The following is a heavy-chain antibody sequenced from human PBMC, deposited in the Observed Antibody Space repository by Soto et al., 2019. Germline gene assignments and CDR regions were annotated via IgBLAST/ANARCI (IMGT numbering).Heavy chain of an antibody. J-gene: IGHJ5*02. CDR2: INPNSGDT. V-gene: IGHV1-2*02. CDR3: ARNWVDYYDSSGYYYWFDP. Sequence: ASVKVSCKASGYTFTGYRIHWVRQAPGQGLEWMGWINPNSGDTKQIEKFQGRVTMTTDTSTSTAYMELRSLRSDDTAVYYCARNWVDYYDSSGYYYWFDPWGQGTLVTVSS. D-gene: IGHD3-22*01. CDR1: GYTFTGYR.